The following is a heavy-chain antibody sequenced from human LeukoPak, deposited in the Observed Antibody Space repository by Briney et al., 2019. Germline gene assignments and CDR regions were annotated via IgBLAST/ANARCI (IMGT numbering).Heavy chain of an antibody. D-gene: IGHD2-15*01. V-gene: IGHV4-34*01. CDR1: GGSFSGHS. Sequence: PSETLSLTCAVYGGSFSGHSWSWVRQPPGKGLEWIGEINHSGSTNYNPSLKSRVTISVDTSKNQFSLRLSSVTAADTAVYYCARRSPYCSGGTCYSGDDVFDIWGQGTMVTASS. CDR3: ARRSPYCSGGTCYSGDDVFDI. J-gene: IGHJ3*02. CDR2: INHSGST.